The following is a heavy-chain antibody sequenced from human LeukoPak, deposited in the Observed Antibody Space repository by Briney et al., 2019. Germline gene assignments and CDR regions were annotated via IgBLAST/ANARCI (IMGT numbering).Heavy chain of an antibody. V-gene: IGHV3-72*01. CDR3: TTLVGAFAFDI. J-gene: IGHJ3*02. CDR1: GFTFSDHY. Sequence: GGSLRLSCAASGFTFSDHYMDWVRQAPGKGLEWVGRTRNKANSYTTEYAASVKGRFTISRDDSKNSLYLQMNSLKTEDTAVYYCTTLVGAFAFDIWGQGTMVTVSS. D-gene: IGHD1-26*01. CDR2: TRNKANSYTT.